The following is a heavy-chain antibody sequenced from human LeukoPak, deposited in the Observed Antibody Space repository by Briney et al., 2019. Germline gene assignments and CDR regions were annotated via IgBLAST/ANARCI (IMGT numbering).Heavy chain of an antibody. CDR2: INPNSGGT. CDR1: GYTFNGYY. D-gene: IGHD6-13*01. V-gene: IGHV1-2*06. J-gene: IGHJ4*02. CDR3: ARYTSVWQQPSY. Sequence: ASVKVSCKASGYTFNGYYMHWVRQAPGQGLEWMGRINPNSGGTNYAQKFQGRVTMTRDTSISTAYMELSRLRSDDTAVYYCARYTSVWQQPSYWGQGTLVTVSS.